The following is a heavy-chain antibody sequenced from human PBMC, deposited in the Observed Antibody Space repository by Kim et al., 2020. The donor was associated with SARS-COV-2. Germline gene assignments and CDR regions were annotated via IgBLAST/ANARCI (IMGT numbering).Heavy chain of an antibody. D-gene: IGHD1-26*01. Sequence: ASVKVSCKASGYTFTSYGISWVRQAPGQGLEWMGWISAYNGNTNYAQKLQGRVTMTTDTSTSTAYMELRSLRSDDTAVYYCARVVGGELPYYYGMDVWGQGTTVTVSS. CDR1: GYTFTSYG. J-gene: IGHJ6*02. CDR3: ARVVGGELPYYYGMDV. V-gene: IGHV1-18*01. CDR2: ISAYNGNT.